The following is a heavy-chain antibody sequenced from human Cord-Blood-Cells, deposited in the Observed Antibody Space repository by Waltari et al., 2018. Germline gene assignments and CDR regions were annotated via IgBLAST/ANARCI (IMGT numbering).Heavy chain of an antibody. J-gene: IGHJ2*01. CDR3: ARPTTVTTLAGWYFDL. Sequence: QLQLQESGPGLVKPSETLSLPCTVSGGSISSSSYSWGWIRQPTGKGLEWIGSIYYSGSTYYNPSLKSRVTISVDTSKNQFSLKLSSVTAADTAVYYCARPTTVTTLAGWYFDLWGRGTLVTVSS. CDR2: IYYSGST. V-gene: IGHV4-39*01. CDR1: GGSISSSSYS. D-gene: IGHD4-17*01.